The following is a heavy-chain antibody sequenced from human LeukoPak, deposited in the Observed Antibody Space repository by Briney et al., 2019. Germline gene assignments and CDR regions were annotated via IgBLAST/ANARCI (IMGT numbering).Heavy chain of an antibody. Sequence: LKISCKASGCSFTSYWIRRGLQLPGKSYEWMAIISPGDSDTRYSPSFQGQVSISADKCISPAYLQWRSLKASDSAMYYCVRRNEGFDYWGEGPRVT. V-gene: IGHV5-51*01. CDR1: GCSFTSYW. CDR3: VRRNEGFDY. CDR2: ISPGDSDT. D-gene: IGHD1-1*01. J-gene: IGHJ4*02.